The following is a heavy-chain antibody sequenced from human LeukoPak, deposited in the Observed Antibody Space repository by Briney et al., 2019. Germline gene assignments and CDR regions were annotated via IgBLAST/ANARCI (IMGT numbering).Heavy chain of an antibody. J-gene: IGHJ5*02. CDR3: ARFTPQGYGWGGYNRFDP. V-gene: IGHV4-59*01. CDR1: GGSISSYY. CDR2: IYYSGST. D-gene: IGHD3-16*01. Sequence: SETLSLTCTVSGGSISSYYWNWIRQPPGKGLEWIGYIYYSGSTDYNPSLKSRVTISVDTSKNQFSLNLTSVTAADTAVYYCARFTPQGYGWGGYNRFDPWGQGTLVTVSS.